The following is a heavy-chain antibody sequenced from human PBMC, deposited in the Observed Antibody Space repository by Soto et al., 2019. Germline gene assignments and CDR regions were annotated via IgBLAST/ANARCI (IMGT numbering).Heavy chain of an antibody. CDR1: GGSFSGYY. CDR3: ARVRTVTATFYYYYGLDV. CDR2: INHSGST. Sequence: QVQLQQWGAGLLKPSETLSLTCAVYGGSFSGYYWSWIRQPPGKGLEWIGEINHSGSTNYNPSLKSRVTISVDTSRNQFSPKLSSVTAADTAVYYCARVRTVTATFYYYYGLDVWGQGTTVTVSS. V-gene: IGHV4-34*02. J-gene: IGHJ6*02. D-gene: IGHD2-21*02.